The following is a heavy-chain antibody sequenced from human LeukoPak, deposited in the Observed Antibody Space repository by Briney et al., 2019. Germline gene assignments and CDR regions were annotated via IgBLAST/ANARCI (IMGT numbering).Heavy chain of an antibody. CDR1: GFTFSSYS. J-gene: IGHJ5*02. CDR2: ISSGSSYM. D-gene: IGHD2-8*01. V-gene: IGHV3-21*01. Sequence: TPGGSLRLSCAASGFTFSSYSMNWVRQAPGKGLEWVSSISSGSSYMYYADSVKGRFTISRDNGKNSLYLQMNSLRAEDTAVYYCARDGPKYCSNGVCYAPVDPWGQGTLVTVSS. CDR3: ARDGPKYCSNGVCYAPVDP.